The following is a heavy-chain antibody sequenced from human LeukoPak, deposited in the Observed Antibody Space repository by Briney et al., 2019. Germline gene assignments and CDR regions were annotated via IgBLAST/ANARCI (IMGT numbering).Heavy chain of an antibody. V-gene: IGHV1-58*01. CDR3: AAERYGGISDCCNFEI. Sequence: SVKVSCKASGFTFSTSAVQWVRQARGQRLEWVGWIIVGTGITNYAQSLQGRVTITRDMSTSTAYIELSSLRSEDTAVYYCAAERYGGISDCCNFEIWGQGTMVTVSS. CDR2: IIVGTGIT. J-gene: IGHJ3*02. D-gene: IGHD4-23*01. CDR1: GFTFSTSA.